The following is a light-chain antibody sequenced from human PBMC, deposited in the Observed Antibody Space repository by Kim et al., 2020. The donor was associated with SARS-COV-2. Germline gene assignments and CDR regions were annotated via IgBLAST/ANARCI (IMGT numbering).Light chain of an antibody. V-gene: IGKV3-15*01. CDR3: QQYNNWPV. CDR2: GAS. Sequence: EIVMTQSPATLSVSPGERATLYCRASQSVSSNLAWYQQKPGQAPRLLIYGASTRATGIPARFSGSGSGTEFTLTISSLQSEDFAVYYCQQYNNWPVFGQGTKVDIK. CDR1: QSVSSN. J-gene: IGKJ1*01.